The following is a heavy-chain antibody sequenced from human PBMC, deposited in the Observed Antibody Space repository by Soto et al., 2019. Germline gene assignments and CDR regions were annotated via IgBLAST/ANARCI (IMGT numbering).Heavy chain of an antibody. CDR3: ARDDPGEPLDYFHYYGLDV. J-gene: IGHJ6*02. D-gene: IGHD3-16*01. CDR1: GYTFTGYG. Sequence: QVQLVQSGAEVKKPGASVKVSCKASGYTFTGYGISWVRQAPGQGLEWMGWISIYNGNTNYAQKFQGRVTMTTDTSTSTAYLELRSLRSDDTAVYFCARDDPGEPLDYFHYYGLDVWGQGTTVTVSS. V-gene: IGHV1-18*01. CDR2: ISIYNGNT.